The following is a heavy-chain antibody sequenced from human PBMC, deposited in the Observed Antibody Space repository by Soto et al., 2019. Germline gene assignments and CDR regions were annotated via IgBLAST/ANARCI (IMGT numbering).Heavy chain of an antibody. D-gene: IGHD3-10*01. CDR1: GGSISSGNYY. Sequence: QVQLQESGPGLVKPSETLSLTCTVSGGSISSGNYYWNWIRQHPGQGLEWLGTIHYNGSTSYNPSPKSRIALSLDTSKKQFSLRLSSVSAADAAMYYCAGPVRGQFPSRYNYYYYMDVWGEGTTVTVSS. CDR3: AGPVRGQFPSRYNYYYYMDV. J-gene: IGHJ6*03. V-gene: IGHV4-31*03. CDR2: IHYNGST.